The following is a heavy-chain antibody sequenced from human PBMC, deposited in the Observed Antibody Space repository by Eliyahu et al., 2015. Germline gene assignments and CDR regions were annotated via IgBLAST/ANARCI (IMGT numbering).Heavy chain of an antibody. CDR2: IYNNGKT. V-gene: IGHV4-59*01. CDR1: GGSISTDY. J-gene: IGHJ3*02. D-gene: IGHD6-13*01. CDR3: ARDAPGYRLDAFDI. Sequence: QVQLQESGPGLVKPSETLSLNXXVPGGSISTDYWSWIRQPPGKGLEWIGFIYNNGKTKFNPSLESRVTISVDTSKNQFSLKLKSVTAADTAVYYCARDAPGYRLDAFDIWGQGTLVTVSS.